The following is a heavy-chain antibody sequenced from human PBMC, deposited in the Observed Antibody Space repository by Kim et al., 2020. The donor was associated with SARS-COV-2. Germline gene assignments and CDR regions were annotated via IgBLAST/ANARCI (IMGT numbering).Heavy chain of an antibody. V-gene: IGHV4-38-2*02. Sequence: SETLSLTCTVSGYSISSGYYWGWIRQPPGKGLEWIGSIYHSGSAYYNPSLKSRVTISVDTSKNQFSLKLSSVTAADTAVYYCARLSNYSGWYYYWGQGTLVTVSS. CDR3: ARLSNYSGWYYY. CDR2: IYHSGSA. CDR1: GYSISSGYY. J-gene: IGHJ4*02. D-gene: IGHD6-19*01.